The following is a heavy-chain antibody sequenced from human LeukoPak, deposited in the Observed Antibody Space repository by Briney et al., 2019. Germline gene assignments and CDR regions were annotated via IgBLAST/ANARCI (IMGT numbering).Heavy chain of an antibody. CDR2: IYISGST. CDR3: ARASYSYDINGWVPFDY. J-gene: IGHJ4*02. D-gene: IGHD3-22*01. Sequence: PSETLSLTCTVSGGSTSTYYWSWIRQPAGKGLEWIGRIYISGSTNYNPSLKSRVTMSVDTSKNQFSLRLSSVTAADTAVYYCARASYSYDINGWVPFDYWGQGTLVTVSS. V-gene: IGHV4-4*07. CDR1: GGSTSTYY.